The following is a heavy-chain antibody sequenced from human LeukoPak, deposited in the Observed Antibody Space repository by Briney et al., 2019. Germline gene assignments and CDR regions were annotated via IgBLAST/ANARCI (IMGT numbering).Heavy chain of an antibody. CDR2: IWSDESNK. CDR1: GFIFSSYG. V-gene: IGHV3-33*01. Sequence: PGRSLRLSCAASGFIFSSYGMHWVRQAPGKGLEWVAIIWSDESNKYYADSVKGRFTISRDNSKNTLYLQMNTLRVEDSAVYYCARDPYGMDVWGQGTTVTVSS. J-gene: IGHJ6*02. CDR3: ARDPYGMDV.